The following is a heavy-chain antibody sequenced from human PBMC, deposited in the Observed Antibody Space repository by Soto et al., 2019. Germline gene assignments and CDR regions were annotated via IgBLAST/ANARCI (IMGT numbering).Heavy chain of an antibody. V-gene: IGHV1-18*01. J-gene: IGHJ4*02. CDR2: ISAYNGNT. CDR1: GYTFTSYG. CDR3: ARDQAMAQFDY. D-gene: IGHD5-18*01. Sequence: QVQLVQSGAEVKKPGASVKVSCKASGYTFTSYGISWVRQAPGQVLEWMVWISAYNGNTKYAQNLQGRVTMTTDTATSTAYMELRSLRSDDTAVYYCARDQAMAQFDYWGQGTLVTVSS.